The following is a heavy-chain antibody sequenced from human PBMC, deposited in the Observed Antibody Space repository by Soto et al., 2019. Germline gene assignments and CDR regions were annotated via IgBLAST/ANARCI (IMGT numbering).Heavy chain of an antibody. D-gene: IGHD3-3*01. CDR2: LRGNSGTT. CDR3: AKGSKCTIFSPNDS. V-gene: IGHV3-23*01. Sequence: EVQVLESGGGLVQPGGSLRLSCAASGFTFSTYAMTWVRQAPGKGLEWVSALRGNSGTTYFADSVKGRFTISRDNSRNTVYLQMSSLRAEDTALYYCAKGSKCTIFSPNDSWGQGTLVTVSS. J-gene: IGHJ4*02. CDR1: GFTFSTYA.